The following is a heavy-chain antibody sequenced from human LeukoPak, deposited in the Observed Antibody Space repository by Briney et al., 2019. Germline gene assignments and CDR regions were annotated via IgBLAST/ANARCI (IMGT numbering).Heavy chain of an antibody. Sequence: GASVKVSCKASGYTFTSYGISWVRQATGQGLEWMGWISAYNGNTNYAQKLQGRVTMTTDTSTSTAYMELRSLRSDDTAVYYCARDLAVYGDYRRGWFDPWGQGTLVTVSS. D-gene: IGHD4-17*01. V-gene: IGHV1-18*01. J-gene: IGHJ5*02. CDR1: GYTFTSYG. CDR2: ISAYNGNT. CDR3: ARDLAVYGDYRRGWFDP.